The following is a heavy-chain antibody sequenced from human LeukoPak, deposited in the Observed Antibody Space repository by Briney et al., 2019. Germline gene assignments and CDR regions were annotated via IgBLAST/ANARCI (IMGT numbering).Heavy chain of an antibody. Sequence: PGRSLRLSCAASGFTFSSYGMHWVRQAPGKGLEWVADISYDGSNKYYADSVKGRFTISRDNSKNTLYLQMNSLRAEDTAVYYCAKDSGYSSSWFNPFDYWCQGTLVTVSS. D-gene: IGHD6-13*01. J-gene: IGHJ4*02. V-gene: IGHV3-30*18. CDR1: GFTFSSYG. CDR3: AKDSGYSSSWFNPFDY. CDR2: ISYDGSNK.